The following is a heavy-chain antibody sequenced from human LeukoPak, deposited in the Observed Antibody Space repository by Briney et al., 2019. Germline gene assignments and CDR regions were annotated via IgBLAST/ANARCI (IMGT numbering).Heavy chain of an antibody. J-gene: IGHJ4*02. CDR3: ANNFDY. CDR2: IWYDGSNK. CDR1: GFTFSNYG. Sequence: GGSLRLSCAASGFTFSNYGMHWVRQAPGKGLEWVAAIWYDGSNKYYADSVKGRFTISRDNSKNTLYLQMNSLRAEDTAVYYCANNFDYWGQGTLVTVSS. V-gene: IGHV3-33*06.